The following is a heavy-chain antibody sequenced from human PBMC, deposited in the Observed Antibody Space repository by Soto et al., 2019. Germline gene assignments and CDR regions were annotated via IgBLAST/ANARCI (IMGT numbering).Heavy chain of an antibody. Sequence: SETLSLTCTVSGGSISSGDYYWSWIRQPPGKGLEGIGYIYYSGSTYYNPSLKSRVTILLDTSKNQFSLKLSSVTAADTAVYYCARDGHANSNYLSNWFDPWGLGTLVTLSS. J-gene: IGHJ5*02. CDR2: IYYSGST. V-gene: IGHV4-30-4*01. CDR3: ARDGHANSNYLSNWFDP. D-gene: IGHD4-4*01. CDR1: GGSISSGDYY.